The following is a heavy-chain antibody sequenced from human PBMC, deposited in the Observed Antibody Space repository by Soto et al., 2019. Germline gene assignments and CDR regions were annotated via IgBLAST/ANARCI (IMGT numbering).Heavy chain of an antibody. V-gene: IGHV4-59*01. CDR3: ARDRRDGYKRYFEV. Sequence: XETLSLTCTVSGVSITSYVWSWIRQTPGKGLDWIGSISFSGATYSNPSLKGRAALSVDTSENHLSLTLNSVTSADTAVYFCARDRRDGYKRYFEVWGQGNQVTVSS. D-gene: IGHD3-9*01. J-gene: IGHJ4*02. CDR2: ISFSGAT. CDR1: GVSITSYV.